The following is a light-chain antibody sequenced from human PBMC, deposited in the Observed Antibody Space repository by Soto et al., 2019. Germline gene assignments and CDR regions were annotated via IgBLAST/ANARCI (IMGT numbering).Light chain of an antibody. J-gene: IGKJ3*01. V-gene: IGKV3-15*01. CDR1: QSVSSN. CDR3: QQYNNWPPT. CDR2: GAS. Sequence: EVVMTQSPATLSVSPGERATLPCRASQSVSSNLAWYQQKPGQRPRLLIYGASTMATGIPARFSGSGSWTEFTLTISSVQSEDFPLYYCQQYNNWPPTLGPGTKVYI.